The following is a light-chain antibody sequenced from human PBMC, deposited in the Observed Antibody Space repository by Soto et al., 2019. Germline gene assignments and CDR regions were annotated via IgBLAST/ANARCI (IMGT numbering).Light chain of an antibody. Sequence: EIVLTQSPGTLSLSPGERATLSCRASQSVSSSYLAWYQQKPGQAPRPLIYGASSRAVGITDRFSGCGSGTDFTLTISRLEPEDFAVYYCQQYGSSPWTFGQGTKLHIK. J-gene: IGKJ1*01. CDR2: GAS. CDR3: QQYGSSPWT. CDR1: QSVSSSY. V-gene: IGKV3-20*01.